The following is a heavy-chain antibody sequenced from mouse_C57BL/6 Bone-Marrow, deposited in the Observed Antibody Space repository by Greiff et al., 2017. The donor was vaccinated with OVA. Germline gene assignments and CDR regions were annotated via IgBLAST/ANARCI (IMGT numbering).Heavy chain of an antibody. J-gene: IGHJ4*01. D-gene: IGHD1-1*01. Sequence: QVHVKQPGTELVKPGASVKLSCKASGYTFTSYWMHWVKQRPGQGLEWIGNINPSNGGTNYNEKFKSKATLTVDKSSSTAYMQLSSLTSEDSAVYYCARFYYGSSRTDAMDYWGQGTSVTVSS. CDR2: INPSNGGT. V-gene: IGHV1-53*01. CDR3: ARFYYGSSRTDAMDY. CDR1: GYTFTSYW.